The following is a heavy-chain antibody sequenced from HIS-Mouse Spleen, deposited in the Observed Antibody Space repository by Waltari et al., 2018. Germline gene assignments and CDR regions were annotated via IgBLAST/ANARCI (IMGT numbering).Heavy chain of an antibody. CDR1: GGSISISSYY. Sequence: QLQLQESGPGLGKPSETLSLTCTVSGGSISISSYYRGWIRQPPGEGLGWIGSIYYSGSTYYNPSLKSRVTISVDTSKNQFSLKLSSVTAADTAVYYCARDLGGFGGGDCYSRYNWFDPWGQGTLVTVSS. D-gene: IGHD2-21*02. CDR3: ARDLGGFGGGDCYSRYNWFDP. V-gene: IGHV4-39*07. J-gene: IGHJ5*02. CDR2: IYYSGST.